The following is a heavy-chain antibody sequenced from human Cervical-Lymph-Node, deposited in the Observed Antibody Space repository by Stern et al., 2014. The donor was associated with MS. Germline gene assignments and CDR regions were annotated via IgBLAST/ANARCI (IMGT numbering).Heavy chain of an antibody. CDR3: ARDRSDSSGYYYYFDY. CDR1: GGTFSSYA. Sequence: VQLEESGAEVKKPGSSVKVSCKASGGTFSSYAISWVRQAPGQGLEWMGGIIPIFGTANYPQKLQGRVTVTAHESLSTAYNELGSLRSEDTALYYCARDRSDSSGYYYYFDYWGQGTLVTVSS. J-gene: IGHJ4*02. V-gene: IGHV1-69*01. D-gene: IGHD3-22*01. CDR2: IIPIFGTA.